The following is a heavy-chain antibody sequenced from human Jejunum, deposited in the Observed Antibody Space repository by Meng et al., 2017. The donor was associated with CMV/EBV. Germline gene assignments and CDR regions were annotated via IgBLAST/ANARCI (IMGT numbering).Heavy chain of an antibody. CDR2: TYSGGST. Sequence: SFAASVFTVSSNYMSWVRQAPGKWLGLISVTYSGGSTYYADSVKGRFTISRDNSKNTLYLQMHSLRAEDTAVYYCARGDVYFDYWGQGTLVTVSS. CDR1: VFTVSSNY. J-gene: IGHJ4*02. CDR3: ARGDVYFDY. V-gene: IGHV3-66*02.